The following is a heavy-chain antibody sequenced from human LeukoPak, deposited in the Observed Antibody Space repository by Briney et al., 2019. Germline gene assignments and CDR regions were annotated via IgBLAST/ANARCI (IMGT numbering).Heavy chain of an antibody. CDR3: ARDTTDNWNYFHYYYNMDV. CDR1: GGSISSSSYY. CDR2: IYYSGST. V-gene: IGHV4-39*02. D-gene: IGHD1-7*01. Sequence: PSETLSLTCTVSGGSISSSSYYWGWIRQPPGKGLEWIGSIYYSGSTYYNPSLKSRVTISVDTSKNQFSLKLSSVTAADTAVYYCARDTTDNWNYFHYYYNMDVWGKGTTVTVSS. J-gene: IGHJ6*03.